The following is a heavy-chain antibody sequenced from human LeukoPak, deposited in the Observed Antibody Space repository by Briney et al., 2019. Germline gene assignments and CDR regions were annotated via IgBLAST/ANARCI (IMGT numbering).Heavy chain of an antibody. CDR2: INHSGST. CDR3: ARSRRGWFDP. Sequence: SETLSLTCAVYGGSFSGYYWSWSRQPPGKGLEWIGEINHSGSTNYNPSLKSRVTISVDTSKNQFSLKLSSVTAADTAVYYCARSRRGWFDPWGQGTLVTVSS. V-gene: IGHV4-34*01. J-gene: IGHJ5*02. CDR1: GGSFSGYY.